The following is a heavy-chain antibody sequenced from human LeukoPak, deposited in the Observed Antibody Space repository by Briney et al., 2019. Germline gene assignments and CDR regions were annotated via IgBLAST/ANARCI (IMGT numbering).Heavy chain of an antibody. CDR2: IRYDGSNK. J-gene: IGHJ4*02. D-gene: IGHD4-17*01. CDR3: AKVPGPMTTVTHIGY. CDR1: GFTFSSYG. V-gene: IGHV3-30*02. Sequence: GGSLRLSCAASGFTFSSYGMHWVRQAPGKGLEWVAFIRYDGSNKYYADSVKGRFTISRDNSKNTLYLQMNSLRAEDTAVYYCAKVPGPMTTVTHIGYWGQGTLVTVSS.